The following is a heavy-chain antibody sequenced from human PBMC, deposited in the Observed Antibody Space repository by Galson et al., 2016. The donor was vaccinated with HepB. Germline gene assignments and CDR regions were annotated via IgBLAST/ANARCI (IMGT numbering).Heavy chain of an antibody. Sequence: SVKVSCKASGYTFSTHHVHWVRQAPGQGLEWMGVINTSSGRTNYARKFQGRVSMTRDTSTNTVYMALTSLRVDDTAMYYCAEDSSDWSLPSGLYGMDVWGQGTTLSVSS. CDR1: GYTFSTHH. CDR3: AEDSSDWSLPSGLYGMDV. D-gene: IGHD6-19*01. J-gene: IGHJ6*02. CDR2: INTSSGRT. V-gene: IGHV1-46*01.